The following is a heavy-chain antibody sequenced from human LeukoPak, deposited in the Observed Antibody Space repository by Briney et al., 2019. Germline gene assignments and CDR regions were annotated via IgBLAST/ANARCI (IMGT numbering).Heavy chain of an antibody. Sequence: PGGSLRLSXAASGFTVYSNYMSWVRQAPGEGLEWVSDIHSGGSTYYADSVKGRFTISRDNSKNTLYLQMNSLRAEDTAVYYCARTMEVGATLDPWGQGTLVTVSS. CDR3: ARTMEVGATLDP. V-gene: IGHV3-53*01. CDR2: IHSGGST. J-gene: IGHJ5*02. CDR1: GFTVYSNY. D-gene: IGHD1-26*01.